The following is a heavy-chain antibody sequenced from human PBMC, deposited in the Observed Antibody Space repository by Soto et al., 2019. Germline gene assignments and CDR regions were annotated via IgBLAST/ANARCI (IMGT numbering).Heavy chain of an antibody. D-gene: IGHD1-26*01. CDR3: ARDRIVGAILGDI. J-gene: IGHJ3*02. V-gene: IGHV3-30-3*01. Sequence: GGSLRLSCAASGFTFSSYAMHWVRQAPGKGLEWVAVISYDGSNKYYADSVKGRFTISRDNSKNTLYLQMNSLRAEDTAVYYCARDRIVGAILGDIWGQGTMVTVSS. CDR2: ISYDGSNK. CDR1: GFTFSSYA.